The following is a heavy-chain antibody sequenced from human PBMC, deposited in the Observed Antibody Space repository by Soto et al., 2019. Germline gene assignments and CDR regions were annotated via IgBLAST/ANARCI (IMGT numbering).Heavy chain of an antibody. D-gene: IGHD3-10*01. CDR1: GFTFRSYW. J-gene: IGHJ4*02. V-gene: IGHV3-74*01. CDR2: INTDGTST. Sequence: EVQLVESGGGLVQPGGSLRVSCAASGFTFRSYWMHWVRQAPGKGLVWVSRINTDGTSTTYADSVKGRFTVSRDNAKNTLYLQMNSLRAEDTAVYYCARVTMVRGVSFDYWGQGTLVTVSS. CDR3: ARVTMVRGVSFDY.